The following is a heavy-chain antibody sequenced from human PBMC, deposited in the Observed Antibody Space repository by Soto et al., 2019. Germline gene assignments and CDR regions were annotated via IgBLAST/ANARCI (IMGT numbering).Heavy chain of an antibody. CDR2: NNTDGSIT. D-gene: IGHD2-8*01. CDR1: GLIFSNYK. Sequence: EVQLVESGGGLVQPGGSLRLSCAASGLIFSNYKMHWVRQAPGKGLVWVSRNNTDGSITDYADSVKGRFTVSRDNAKNTMYLQMSSLTADDTAVYYCARDTNGLHYWGQGTLVTVSS. CDR3: ARDTNGLHY. J-gene: IGHJ4*02. V-gene: IGHV3-74*01.